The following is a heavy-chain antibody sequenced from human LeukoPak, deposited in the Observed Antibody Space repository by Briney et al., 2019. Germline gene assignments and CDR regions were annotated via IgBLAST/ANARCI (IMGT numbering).Heavy chain of an antibody. CDR1: GDFISTSSDY. D-gene: IGHD3-22*01. Sequence: NPSETLSLTCIVSGDFISTSSDYWGWIRQPPGKGLEWIGSFYYTGSTHYKPSLRGRVTISVDTTNNQFSLRLSSVTAADTAMYYCARHRDFHDSSGYLPAFDVWGQGRLINVSS. CDR3: ARHRDFHDSSGYLPAFDV. J-gene: IGHJ3*01. V-gene: IGHV4-39*01. CDR2: FYYTGST.